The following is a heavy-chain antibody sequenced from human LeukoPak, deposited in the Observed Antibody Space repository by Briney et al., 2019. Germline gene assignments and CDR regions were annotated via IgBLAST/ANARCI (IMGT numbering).Heavy chain of an antibody. CDR1: GGSISSGGYS. CDR2: MHHSGST. J-gene: IGHJ4*02. D-gene: IGHD7-27*01. CDR3: ARAPLYWGSEYYFDY. Sequence: SETLSLTCALSGGSISSGGYSWNWIRQPPGRGLEWIGYMHHSGSTYYNPSLKSRVTISVDRSKNQFSLKMSSVTAADTAVYYCARAPLYWGSEYYFDYWGQGTLVTVSS. V-gene: IGHV4-30-2*01.